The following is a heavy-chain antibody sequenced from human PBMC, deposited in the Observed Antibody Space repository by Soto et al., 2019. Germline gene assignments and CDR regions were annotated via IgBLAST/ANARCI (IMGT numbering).Heavy chain of an antibody. J-gene: IGHJ5*02. CDR2: IYYSGST. CDR1: GGSISSGGYY. Sequence: PSETLSLTCTVSGGSISSGGYYWSWIRQHPGKGLEWIGYIYYSGSTYYNPSLKSRVTISVDTSKNQFSLKLSSVTAADTAVYYCASSGDCSGGSCYWFDPWGQGTLVTVSS. CDR3: ASSGDCSGGSCYWFDP. V-gene: IGHV4-31*03. D-gene: IGHD2-15*01.